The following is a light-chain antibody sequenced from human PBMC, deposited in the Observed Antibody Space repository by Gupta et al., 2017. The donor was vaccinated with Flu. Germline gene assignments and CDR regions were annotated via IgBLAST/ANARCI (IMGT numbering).Light chain of an antibody. V-gene: IGKV3-11*01. CDR1: QSVSSY. Sequence: EIVLTQSPATLSLSPGERATLSCRASQSVSSYLAWYQQKPGQAPRPLIYDASNRATGIPARFSGSGSGTDFTLTISSLEPEDFAVYYCQQRSNCPITFGRGTKVDIK. J-gene: IGKJ4*01. CDR3: QQRSNCPIT. CDR2: DAS.